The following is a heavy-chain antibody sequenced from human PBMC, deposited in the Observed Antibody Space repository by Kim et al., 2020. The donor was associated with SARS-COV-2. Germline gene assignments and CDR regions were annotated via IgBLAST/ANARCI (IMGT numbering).Heavy chain of an antibody. CDR3: ARQMGANTGDAFDI. J-gene: IGHJ3*02. V-gene: IGHV5-51*01. D-gene: IGHD1-26*01. Sequence: SPSFQGQVPISADKSIRTAYLQWSSLKASDTAMYYCARQMGANTGDAFDIWGQGTMVTVSS.